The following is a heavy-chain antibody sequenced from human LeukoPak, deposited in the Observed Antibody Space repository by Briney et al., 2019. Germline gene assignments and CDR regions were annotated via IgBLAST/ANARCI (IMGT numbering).Heavy chain of an antibody. J-gene: IGHJ4*02. D-gene: IGHD3-16*02. CDR1: GYTFTSYG. V-gene: IGHV1-18*01. CDR2: ISTYNGDT. CDR3: ARGLGTYPEIPLDC. Sequence: ASVKVSCKASGYTFTSYGFSWVRQAPGQGLEWMGWISTYNGDTNYAQELQDRVTMTTDTSASTAYMELRSLRSDDTAVYYCARGLGTYPEIPLDCWGQGTLVAVSS.